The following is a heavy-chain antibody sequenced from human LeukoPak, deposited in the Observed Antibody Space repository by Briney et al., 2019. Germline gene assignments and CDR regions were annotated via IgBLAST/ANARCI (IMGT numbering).Heavy chain of an antibody. Sequence: SETLSLTCAVYGGSFSGYYWSWIRQPPGKGLEWIGEINHSGSTNYNPSLKSRVTISVDTSKNQFSLKLSSVTAADTAVYYCARGGPDSSGYYYCYYYYGMDVWGQGTTVTVSS. V-gene: IGHV4-34*01. J-gene: IGHJ6*02. D-gene: IGHD3-22*01. CDR3: ARGGPDSSGYYYCYYYYGMDV. CDR1: GGSFSGYY. CDR2: INHSGST.